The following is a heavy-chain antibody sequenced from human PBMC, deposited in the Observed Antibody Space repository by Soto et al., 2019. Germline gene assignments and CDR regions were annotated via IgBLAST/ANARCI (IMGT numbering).Heavy chain of an antibody. V-gene: IGHV3-74*01. CDR1: GFTFCSYW. CDR2: SDSDGSST. J-gene: IGHJ6*02. Sequence: PEGSLRLSCAASGFTFCSYWMNWFRQAPGKGLVWVSRSDSDGSSTTYADSVKGRFTTSRDNAKNTLYLQMSCLRGEDTAVYYCASARFYGMDARRQGTTVT. CDR3: ASARFYGMDA.